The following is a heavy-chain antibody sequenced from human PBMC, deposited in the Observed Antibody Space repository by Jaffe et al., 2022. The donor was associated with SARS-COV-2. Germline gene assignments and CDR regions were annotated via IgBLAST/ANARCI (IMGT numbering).Heavy chain of an antibody. Sequence: EVQLLESGGGLVQPGGSLRLSCAASGFSFRSYAMSWVRQARGKGLEWVSIISGSGGATYYADSVKGRFTISRDNFKNTVSLQMNSLRAEDTAKYYCAKGPEDIAAVSRWFDPWGQGTLVTVSS. J-gene: IGHJ5*02. V-gene: IGHV3-23*01. CDR1: GFSFRSYA. D-gene: IGHD6-6*01. CDR2: ISGSGGAT. CDR3: AKGPEDIAAVSRWFDP.